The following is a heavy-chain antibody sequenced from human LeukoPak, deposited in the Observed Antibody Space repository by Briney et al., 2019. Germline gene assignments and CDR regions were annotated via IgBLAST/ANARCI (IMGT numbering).Heavy chain of an antibody. CDR2: ISSNGGST. V-gene: IGHV3-64*01. J-gene: IGHJ6*03. Sequence: GGSLRLSCAASGFTFSSYAMHWVRQAPGKGLEYVSAISSNGGSTYYANSVKGRFTISRDNSKNTLYLQMGSLRAEDMAVYYCARGPMDLIYSPAHYYYMDVWGKGTTVTVSS. D-gene: IGHD2-21*01. CDR3: ARGPMDLIYSPAHYYYMDV. CDR1: GFTFSSYA.